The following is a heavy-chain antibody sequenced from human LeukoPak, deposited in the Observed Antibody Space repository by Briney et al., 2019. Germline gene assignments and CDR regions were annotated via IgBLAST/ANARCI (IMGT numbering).Heavy chain of an antibody. CDR3: AKGSYYDSSGSFYFDY. CDR1: GFTFSSYA. D-gene: IGHD3-22*01. CDR2: ISGSGDNT. Sequence: GGSLRLSCAASGFTFSSYAMSWVRQAPGKGLEWVSGISGSGDNTYYADSVKGRFTISRDNSKNTLYAQVNSLGTEGTAAYYCAKGSYYDSSGSFYFDYWGQGTLVTVSS. J-gene: IGHJ4*02. V-gene: IGHV3-23*01.